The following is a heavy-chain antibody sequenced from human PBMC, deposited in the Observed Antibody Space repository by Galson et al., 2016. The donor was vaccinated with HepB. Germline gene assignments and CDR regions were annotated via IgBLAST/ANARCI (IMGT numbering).Heavy chain of an antibody. J-gene: IGHJ3*02. CDR1: GYSFTNHW. CDR2: IHPGDSDT. D-gene: IGHD2-2*01. V-gene: IGHV5-51*01. CDR3: ARREGYQLLWADAFDI. Sequence: QSGAEVKKPGESLKISCKGSGYSFTNHWIGWVRQKPGKGLEWMGIIHPGDSDTRYSPSFQGQVTISADKSISTAYLQWSSLKASDNAMYYCARREGYQLLWADAFDIWGQGTMVTVSS.